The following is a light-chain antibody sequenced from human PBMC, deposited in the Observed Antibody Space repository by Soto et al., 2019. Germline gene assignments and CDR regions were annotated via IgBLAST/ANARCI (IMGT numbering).Light chain of an antibody. CDR1: SSDVGGYNY. V-gene: IGLV2-14*01. CDR3: SSYPSSSTPYV. J-gene: IGLJ1*01. Sequence: QSALTQPASVSGSPGQSITISCTGTSSDVGGYNYVSWYQQHPGKAPKLMIYEVSNRPSGVSNRFSGSKSGTTASLTISGLQAEDEADYYCSSYPSSSTPYVFGTGTKLTVL. CDR2: EVS.